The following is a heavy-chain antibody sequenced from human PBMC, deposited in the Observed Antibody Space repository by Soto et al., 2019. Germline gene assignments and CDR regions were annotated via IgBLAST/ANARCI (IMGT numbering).Heavy chain of an antibody. D-gene: IGHD6-13*01. CDR1: GFTFSSYG. CDR2: ISYDGSNK. Sequence: LRLSCAASGFTFSSYGMHWVRQAPGKGLEWVAVISYDGSNKYYADSVKGRFTISRDNSKNTLYLQMNSLRAEDTAVYYCAKDAAAGGDYYYYYGMDVWGQGTTVTV. J-gene: IGHJ6*02. V-gene: IGHV3-30*18. CDR3: AKDAAAGGDYYYYYGMDV.